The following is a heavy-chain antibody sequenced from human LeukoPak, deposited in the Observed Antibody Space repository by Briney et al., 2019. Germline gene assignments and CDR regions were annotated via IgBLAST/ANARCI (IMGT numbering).Heavy chain of an antibody. CDR3: ATATSPIAYDWNS. J-gene: IGHJ4*02. D-gene: IGHD5-12*01. CDR1: GYSFTNYK. Sequence: ASVKVSCKASGYSFTNYKIHWLRQAPGQGLQWMGIIDPSGPSVTYAQIFQGRLILTRDTSTSTVYMQLSILRSEDTAMYYCATATSPIAYDWNSWGQGTLVTVSS. V-gene: IGHV1-46*01. CDR2: IDPSGPSV.